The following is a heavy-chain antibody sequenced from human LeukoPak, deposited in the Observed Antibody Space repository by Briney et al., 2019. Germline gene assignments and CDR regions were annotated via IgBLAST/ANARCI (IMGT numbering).Heavy chain of an antibody. V-gene: IGHV1-18*01. D-gene: IGHD1/OR15-1a*01. J-gene: IGHJ3*01. Sequence: ASVKVSCTTSGYTFMNYGINWVRQAPEKGLEWMGWISSYTVNKTSAQKFQGRVTLTTDTSTNTVSLELRRLTFDDTAVYYCARGHHDIGTTGTFDVWGQGTRVIVSS. CDR1: GYTFMNYG. CDR3: ARGHHDIGTTGTFDV. CDR2: ISSYTVNK.